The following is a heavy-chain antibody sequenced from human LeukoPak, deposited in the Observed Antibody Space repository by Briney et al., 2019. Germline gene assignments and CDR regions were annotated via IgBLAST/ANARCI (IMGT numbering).Heavy chain of an antibody. CDR3: TRERRGYSSGWSPRFFDY. Sequence: GGSLRLSCTASGFTFGDYAMSWFRQAPGKGLEWVGFIRSKAYGGTTEYAASVKGRFTISRDDSKSIAYLQMNSLKTEDTAVYYCTRERRGYSSGWSPRFFDYWSQGTLVTVSS. J-gene: IGHJ4*02. D-gene: IGHD6-19*01. CDR1: GFTFGDYA. V-gene: IGHV3-49*03. CDR2: IRSKAYGGTT.